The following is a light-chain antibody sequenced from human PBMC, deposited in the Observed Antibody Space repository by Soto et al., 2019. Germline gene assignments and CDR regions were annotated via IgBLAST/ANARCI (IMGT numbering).Light chain of an antibody. CDR1: QGIAPY. V-gene: IGKV1-27*01. CDR2: DTS. J-gene: IGKJ4*01. Sequence: DVQMTQSPSSLSAFVGDRATITCRASQGIAPYLAWFQQKQGKVPTLLIYDTSTLQVGGPSRFSGSRSGTDFTLPISSRQPADVATSYCQKYNTAPLTFGGGTKVEIK. CDR3: QKYNTAPLT.